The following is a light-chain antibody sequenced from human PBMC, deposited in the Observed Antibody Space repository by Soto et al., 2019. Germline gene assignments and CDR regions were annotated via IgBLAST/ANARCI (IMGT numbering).Light chain of an antibody. Sequence: DIQMTQSPSTLSASIGDRVTITCRASQSISSWLVWYQQKSGKAPKLLIYGASILESGVTSRFSGSGSGTEFTLTIGSLQPDDFATYYYQQYHTYPGTFSQGTKVEV. CDR2: GAS. CDR3: QQYHTYPGT. V-gene: IGKV1-5*01. J-gene: IGKJ1*01. CDR1: QSISSW.